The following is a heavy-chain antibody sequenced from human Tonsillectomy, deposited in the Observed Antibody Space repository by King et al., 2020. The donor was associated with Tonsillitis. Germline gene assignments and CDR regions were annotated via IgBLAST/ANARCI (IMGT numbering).Heavy chain of an antibody. CDR1: GYSFTSYW. CDR2: FNPGDSDT. V-gene: IGHV5-51*01. D-gene: IGHD3-16*02. CDR3: ARGNWGTCRFVPDNWFDP. J-gene: IGHJ5*02. Sequence: VQLVESGAEVKKPGESLKISCKGSGYSFTSYWIGWVRQMPGKGLEWMGIFNPGDSDTRYSPPFQGQVTISADKSISTTYLQITSLKASDTAMYYCARGNWGTCRFVPDNWFDPWGQGTLVTVSS.